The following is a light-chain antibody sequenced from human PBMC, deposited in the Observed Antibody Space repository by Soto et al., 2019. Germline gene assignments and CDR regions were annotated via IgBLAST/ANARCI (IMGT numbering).Light chain of an antibody. V-gene: IGKV1-12*01. CDR3: QQYSDWPLS. Sequence: DIQMTQSPSFVSASVGDRVTITCRASQAVSTWLAWYQQKPGDAPKLLIYAASTLQSGVPSRFSGSGSGTDFTLTIRSLQPEDFATYYCQQYSDWPLSFGQGTKVDIK. CDR1: QAVSTW. CDR2: AAS. J-gene: IGKJ1*01.